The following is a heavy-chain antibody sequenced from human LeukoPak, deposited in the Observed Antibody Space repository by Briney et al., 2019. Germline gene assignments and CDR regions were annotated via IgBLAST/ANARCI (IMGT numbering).Heavy chain of an antibody. CDR2: LNVAYGEVIFAERFQGRRHNPEDDKS. V-gene: IGHV1-69-2*01. J-gene: IGHJ3*02. CDR1: GYTFSDSY. D-gene: IGHD5-12*01. CDR3: ATDSVDITASDALDI. Sequence: ASVKVSCKASGYTFSDSYIYWLQKAPGKGLQWLGRLNVAYGEVIFAERFQGRRHNPEDDKSMYAEKSQGRLTITADTSTDTAYMYLSSLTSEDTAVYYCATDSVDITASDALDIWGQGTMVTVSS.